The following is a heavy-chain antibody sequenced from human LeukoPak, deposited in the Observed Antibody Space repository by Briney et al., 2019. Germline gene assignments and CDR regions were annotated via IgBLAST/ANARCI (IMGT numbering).Heavy chain of an antibody. CDR3: AALRYTTNAFDI. CDR2: IYYSGST. Sequence: SETLSLTCTVSGGSISSYYWSWIRQPPGKGLEWIGYIYYSGSTTYNPSLKSRVTISEDTSKSQYSLKLSSVTAADTAVYCCAALRYTTNAFDIWGPGTMVTVSS. V-gene: IGHV4-59*08. J-gene: IGHJ3*02. CDR1: GGSISSYY. D-gene: IGHD3-9*01.